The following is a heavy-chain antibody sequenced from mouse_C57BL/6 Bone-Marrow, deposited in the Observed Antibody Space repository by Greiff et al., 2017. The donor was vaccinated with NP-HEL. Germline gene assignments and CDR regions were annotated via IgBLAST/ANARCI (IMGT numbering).Heavy chain of an antibody. CDR1: GYTFTSYW. V-gene: IGHV1-59*01. D-gene: IGHD2-5*01. J-gene: IGHJ3*01. CDR3: AKAYSIWFAY. CDR2: IDPSDSYT. Sequence: VQLQQPGAELVRPGTSVKLSCKASGYTFTSYWMHWVKQRPGQGLEWIGVIDPSDSYTNYNQKFKGKATLTVDTSSRTAYMQLSSLTSEDSAVYYCAKAYSIWFAYWGQGTLVTVSA.